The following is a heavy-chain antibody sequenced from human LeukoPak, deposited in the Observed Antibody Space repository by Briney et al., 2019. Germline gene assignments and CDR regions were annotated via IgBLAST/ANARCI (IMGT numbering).Heavy chain of an antibody. CDR1: GFTFSSYW. V-gene: IGHV3-23*01. CDR2: IGGSGDRT. Sequence: GGSLRLSCAASGFTFSSYWMHWVRQSPGKGLEWVSGIGGSGDRTYYADSVKGRFSISRDNSKNTLYLQINSLRVEDTAVYYCAKDMRMASFEHWGRGTQVTVSS. CDR3: AKDMRMASFEH. D-gene: IGHD5-24*01. J-gene: IGHJ4*02.